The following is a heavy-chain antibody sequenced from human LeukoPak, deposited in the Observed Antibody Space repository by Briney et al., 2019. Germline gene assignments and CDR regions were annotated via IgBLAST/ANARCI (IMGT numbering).Heavy chain of an antibody. CDR3: AREGLSMVRGVIITGHFDY. CDR2: ISYDGSNK. D-gene: IGHD3-10*01. J-gene: IGHJ4*02. V-gene: IGHV3-30-3*01. CDR1: GFTFSSYA. Sequence: GGSLRLSCAASGFTFSSYAMHWVRQAPGKGLEWVAVISYDGSNKYYADSVKGRFTISRDNSKNTLYLQMNSLRAEDTAVYYCAREGLSMVRGVIITGHFDYWGQGTLVTVSS.